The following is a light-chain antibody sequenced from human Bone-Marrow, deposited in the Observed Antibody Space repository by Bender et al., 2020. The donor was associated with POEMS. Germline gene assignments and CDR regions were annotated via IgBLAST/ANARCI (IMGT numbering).Light chain of an antibody. CDR3: VAYTSKSPLYV. CDR1: SNDVGTYDY. CDR2: EGS. Sequence: QSALTQPSSVSGSPGQSITISCTGTSNDVGTYDYVSWYQQQSGKAPKVIIYEGSKRPSGVSNRFSGSKAGDAATLIISGLQAEDEADYYCVAYTSKSPLYVVGSGTKVTVL. V-gene: IGLV2-14*01. J-gene: IGLJ1*01.